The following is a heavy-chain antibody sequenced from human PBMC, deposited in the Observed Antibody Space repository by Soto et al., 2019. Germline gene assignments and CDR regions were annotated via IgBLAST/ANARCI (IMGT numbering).Heavy chain of an antibody. Sequence: QITLNESGPTQVKPRQTLTLTCTFSGFSLTTSGVGVGWIRQSPGKAPEWLALIYWHDDKRYSPSLKSRLTITKDTTKNQVVLTMADLDPVDTATYYCAHRVLRTVFGLVTTTAIYFDFWGQGTPVAVSS. CDR2: IYWHDDK. CDR3: AHRVLRTVFGLVTTTAIYFDF. CDR1: GFSLTTSGVG. D-gene: IGHD3-3*01. J-gene: IGHJ4*02. V-gene: IGHV2-5*01.